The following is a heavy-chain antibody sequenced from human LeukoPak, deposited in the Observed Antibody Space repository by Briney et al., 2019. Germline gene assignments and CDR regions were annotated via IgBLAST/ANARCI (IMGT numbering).Heavy chain of an antibody. D-gene: IGHD2-2*01. Sequence: GGSLRLSCAASGFTFSSYAMSWVRQAPGKGLEWVSAISGSGGSTYYADSVKGRFTISRDNSKNTLYLQMNSLRAEDTAVYYCTRRKISSTSPLEDYWGQGTLDTVSS. J-gene: IGHJ4*02. CDR1: GFTFSSYA. CDR3: TRRKISSTSPLEDY. CDR2: ISGSGGST. V-gene: IGHV3-23*01.